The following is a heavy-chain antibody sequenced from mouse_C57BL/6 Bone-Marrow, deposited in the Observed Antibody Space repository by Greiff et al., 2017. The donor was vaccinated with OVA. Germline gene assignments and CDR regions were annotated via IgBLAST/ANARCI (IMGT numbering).Heavy chain of an antibody. V-gene: IGHV1-69*01. CDR1: GYTFTSYC. CDR3: ARGGGDFGSIPWWYFEV. Sequence: QVQLQQPGAELVMPGASVKLSCKASGYTFTSYCMHWVKQRPGQGLEWIGEIDPSDSYTNYNQKFKGKSTLTVDKSSSTAYMQLRSLQPDDSAVYYCARGGGDFGSIPWWYFEVWGTGTTVTGAS. CDR2: IDPSDSYT. D-gene: IGHD1-1*01. J-gene: IGHJ1*03.